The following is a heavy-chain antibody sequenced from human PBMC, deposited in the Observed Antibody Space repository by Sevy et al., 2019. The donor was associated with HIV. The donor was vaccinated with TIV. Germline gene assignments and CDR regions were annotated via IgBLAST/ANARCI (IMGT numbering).Heavy chain of an antibody. CDR2: IIPIFNTP. Sequence: ASVKVSCKASGGTFSNYGFHWVRQAPGQGLEWMGGIIPIFNTPHYAQQFQGRVTITADASTSTVYMELCSLTSDYTAVYFCATSGTTGTTSHFDYWGQGTLVTVSS. CDR3: ATSGTTGTTSHFDY. V-gene: IGHV1-69*13. CDR1: GGTFSNYG. J-gene: IGHJ4*02. D-gene: IGHD1-1*01.